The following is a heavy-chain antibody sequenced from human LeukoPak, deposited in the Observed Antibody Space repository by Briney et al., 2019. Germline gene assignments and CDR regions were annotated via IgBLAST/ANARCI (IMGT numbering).Heavy chain of an antibody. CDR1: GYSISSGYY. J-gene: IGHJ3*02. V-gene: IGHV4-38-2*02. Sequence: SETLSLTCTVSGYSISSGYYWGWIRQPPGRGLEWIGSIYHSGSTYYNPSLKSRVTISVDTSKNQFSLKLSSVTAADTAVYYCARDHWGRADAFDIWGQGTMVTVSS. CDR2: IYHSGST. CDR3: ARDHWGRADAFDI. D-gene: IGHD7-27*01.